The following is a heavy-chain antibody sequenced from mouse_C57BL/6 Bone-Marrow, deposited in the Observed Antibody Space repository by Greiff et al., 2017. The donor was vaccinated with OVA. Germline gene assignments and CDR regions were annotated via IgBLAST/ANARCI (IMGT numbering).Heavy chain of an antibody. CDR3: ARASNYEGYYAMDY. Sequence: QVQLQQPGAELVKPGASVKMSCKASGYTFTSYWITWVKQRPGQGLEWIGDIYPGSGSTNYNEKFKSKATLTVDTSSSTAYMQLSSLTSEDSAVYYCARASNYEGYYAMDYWGQGTSVTVSS. V-gene: IGHV1-55*01. CDR1: GYTFTSYW. D-gene: IGHD2-5*01. CDR2: IYPGSGST. J-gene: IGHJ4*01.